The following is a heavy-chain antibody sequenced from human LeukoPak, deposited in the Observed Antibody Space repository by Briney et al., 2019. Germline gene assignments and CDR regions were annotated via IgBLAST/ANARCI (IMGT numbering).Heavy chain of an antibody. V-gene: IGHV1-2*02. Sequence: ASVKVSCKASGYTFTSYDINWVRQVTGQGLEWMGWINPNSGGTNYAQKFQGRVTMTRDTSISTAHMELSRLRSDDTAVYYCARASITTFSMVRLMDVWGKGTTVTISS. CDR1: GYTFTSYD. J-gene: IGHJ6*04. CDR2: INPNSGGT. D-gene: IGHD3-10*01. CDR3: ARASITTFSMVRLMDV.